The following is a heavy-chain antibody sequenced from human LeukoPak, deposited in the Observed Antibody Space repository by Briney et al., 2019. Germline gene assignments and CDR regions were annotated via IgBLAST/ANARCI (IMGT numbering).Heavy chain of an antibody. Sequence: SVKVSCKASGGTFSSYAISWVRQAPGQGLEWMGGIIPIVGTANYAQKFQGRVTITTDESTSTAYMELSSLRSEDTAVYYCAQERYDSSGYPDAFDIWGQGTMVTVSS. J-gene: IGHJ3*02. CDR1: GGTFSSYA. CDR3: AQERYDSSGYPDAFDI. V-gene: IGHV1-69*05. CDR2: IIPIVGTA. D-gene: IGHD3-22*01.